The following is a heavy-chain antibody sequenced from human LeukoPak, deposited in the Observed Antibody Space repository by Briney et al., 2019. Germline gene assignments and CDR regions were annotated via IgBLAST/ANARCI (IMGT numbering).Heavy chain of an antibody. Sequence: PGGSLRLSCAASGFTFSSYGMHWVRQAPGKGLEWVAVISYDGSNKYYADSVKGRFTISRDTSKNTLYLQMNSLRAEDTAVYYCAKGYYDSSGQEYWGQGTLVTVSS. CDR3: AKGYYDSSGQEY. D-gene: IGHD3-22*01. J-gene: IGHJ4*02. V-gene: IGHV3-30*18. CDR2: ISYDGSNK. CDR1: GFTFSSYG.